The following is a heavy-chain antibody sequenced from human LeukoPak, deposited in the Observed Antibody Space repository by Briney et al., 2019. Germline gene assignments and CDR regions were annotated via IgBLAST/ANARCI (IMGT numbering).Heavy chain of an antibody. D-gene: IGHD3-22*01. CDR2: IWYDGSNK. V-gene: IGHV3-33*01. J-gene: IGHJ5*02. CDR3: AREHYYDNSGYWT. Sequence: GGSLRLSCAASGFTFSSYGMHWVCQAPGKGLEWVAVIWYDGSNKYYADSVKGRFPISRDNSKNTLYLQMNSLRAEDTAVYYCAREHYYDNSGYWTWGQGTLVSVSS. CDR1: GFTFSSYG.